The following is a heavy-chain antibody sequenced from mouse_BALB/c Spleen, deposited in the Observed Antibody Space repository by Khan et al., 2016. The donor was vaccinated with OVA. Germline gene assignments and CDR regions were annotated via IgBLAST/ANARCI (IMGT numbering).Heavy chain of an antibody. D-gene: IGHD4-1*01. J-gene: IGHJ3*01. V-gene: IGHV5-6*01. CDR2: ISSGGDYT. Sequence: EVELVESGGDLVKPGGSLKLSCAASGFTFSSYSMSWVRQTPDKRLEWGASISSGGDYTYYQDSVKGRFTISRDNAKNTLYLQMSDLKSEDTAMYYCADYLTGSFAYWGQGTLVTVSA. CDR3: ADYLTGSFAY. CDR1: GFTFSSYS.